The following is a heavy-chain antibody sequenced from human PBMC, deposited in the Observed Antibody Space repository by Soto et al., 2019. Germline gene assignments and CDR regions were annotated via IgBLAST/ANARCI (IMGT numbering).Heavy chain of an antibody. CDR2: INYSGNT. CDR3: ARHHVRGRTIAGAAEF. Sequence: QVQLQQWGAGLLKPSETLSLTCAVYGGSLSGYYWSWIRQPPGKALEWIGEINYSGNTNYNLSLKSRVTISVDTSKNQLFLNLSSVTAADTAMYYCARHHVRGRTIAGAAEFWGQGTLVTVSS. V-gene: IGHV4-34*01. CDR1: GGSLSGYY. J-gene: IGHJ4*02. D-gene: IGHD1-26*01.